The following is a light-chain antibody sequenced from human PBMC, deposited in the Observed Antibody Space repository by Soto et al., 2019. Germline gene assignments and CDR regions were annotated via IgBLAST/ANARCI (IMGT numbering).Light chain of an antibody. J-gene: IGKJ4*01. V-gene: IGKV1-12*01. Sequence: DIQMTQSPSSVSASVGDSVTFTCRASQDIRSWLAWYQQKPGKAPKLLLYAASSLQSGVPSRFSGSGSGTEVTLTISSLQPEDFATYYCQQANSLPLTFGGGTKVEIK. CDR1: QDIRSW. CDR2: AAS. CDR3: QQANSLPLT.